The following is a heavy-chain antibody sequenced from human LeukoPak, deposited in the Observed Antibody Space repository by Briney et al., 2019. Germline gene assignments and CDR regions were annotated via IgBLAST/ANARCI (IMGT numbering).Heavy chain of an antibody. CDR2: ISSSSSYI. D-gene: IGHD3-10*01. CDR1: GFTFSSYS. CDR3: ARDYYGSGSYYPGTFDY. Sequence: GGSLRLSCAASGFTFSSYSMNWVRQAPGKGLEWVSSISSSSSYIYYADSVKGRFTISRDNAKNSLYLQMNSLRAEDTAVYYCARDYYGSGSYYPGTFDYWGQGTLVAVSS. V-gene: IGHV3-21*01. J-gene: IGHJ4*02.